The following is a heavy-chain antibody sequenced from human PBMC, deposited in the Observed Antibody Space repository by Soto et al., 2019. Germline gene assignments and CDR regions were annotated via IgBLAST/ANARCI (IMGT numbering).Heavy chain of an antibody. V-gene: IGHV3-72*01. CDR2: IQNKAHNYIT. D-gene: IGHD3-10*01. CDR3: DCIRATYGY. J-gene: IGHJ4*02. Sequence: GGSLRLSCAASGFTFSNHFMDWVRQAPGKGLEWVGRIQNKAHNYITQYGASMEGRASISRDDSTNSLYLQVNRLKTEDTAVYFCDCIRATYGYWGPGTLVTVSS. CDR1: GFTFSNHF.